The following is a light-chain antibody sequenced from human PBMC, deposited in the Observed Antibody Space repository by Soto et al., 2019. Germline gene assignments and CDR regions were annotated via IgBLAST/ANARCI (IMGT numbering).Light chain of an antibody. Sequence: AIQMTQSPSSLSASVGDRVTITCRASQGIRNDLGWYQQKPGKAPKLLIYAASSLQSGVPSRFSGSGSGTDXTXTISSLQPEDFATYYCQQDYSYPLTFGQGTKVEIK. J-gene: IGKJ1*01. CDR1: QGIRND. CDR2: AAS. V-gene: IGKV1-6*01. CDR3: QQDYSYPLT.